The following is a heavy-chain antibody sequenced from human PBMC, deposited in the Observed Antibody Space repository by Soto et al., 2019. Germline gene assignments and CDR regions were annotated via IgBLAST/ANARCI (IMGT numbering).Heavy chain of an antibody. CDR3: AKGGSYYDLCLDS. J-gene: IGHJ4*02. D-gene: IGHD3-3*01. CDR1: GFTFRSYA. Sequence: GGSLRLSCAASGFTFRSYAMTWVRQAPGKGLEWVSALSGSGGRTYYTDSVRGRFTISRDNSKNTLFLQMDDLRAEDTAIYYCAKGGSYYDLCLDSWGQGALVTVS. CDR2: LSGSGGRT. V-gene: IGHV3-23*01.